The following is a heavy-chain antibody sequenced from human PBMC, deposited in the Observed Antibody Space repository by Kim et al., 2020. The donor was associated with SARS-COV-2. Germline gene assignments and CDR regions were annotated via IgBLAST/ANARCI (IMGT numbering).Heavy chain of an antibody. CDR2: MKPDGSEE. J-gene: IGHJ4*02. D-gene: IGHD7-27*01. CDR1: GFTFSDYW. V-gene: IGHV3-7*04. Sequence: GGSLRLSCAASGFTFSDYWMSWLRQTPGKGLEWVANMKPDGSEEYYVDSVKGRFTISRDNGKNSLFLQMNSLRAEDTAVYDCARDWGYFDYWGQGILVTVSS. CDR3: ARDWGYFDY.